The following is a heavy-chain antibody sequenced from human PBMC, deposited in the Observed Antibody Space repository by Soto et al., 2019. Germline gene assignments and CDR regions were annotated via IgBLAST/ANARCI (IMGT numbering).Heavy chain of an antibody. CDR1: GFTVSSNY. CDR3: ARGVDSSGLNDAFDI. V-gene: IGHV3-66*01. CDR2: IYSGGST. D-gene: IGHD3-22*01. J-gene: IGHJ3*02. Sequence: GGSLRLSCAASGFTVSSNYMSWVRQAPGKGLEWVSVIYSGGSTYYADSVKGRFTISRDNSENTLYLQMNSLRAEDTAVYYCARGVDSSGLNDAFDIWGQGTMVTVSS.